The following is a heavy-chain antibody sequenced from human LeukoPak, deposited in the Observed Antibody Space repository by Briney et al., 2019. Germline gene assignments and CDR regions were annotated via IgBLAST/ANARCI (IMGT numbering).Heavy chain of an antibody. Sequence: QPGGSLRLSCVASGFTFSNYAMTWVRQAPGKGLEWVSTISGSGGTPNYADSVKGRFTISRDSSKSTLYLQMNSLRAEDTAVYFCAKGGPQFFDYWGQGSLVTVSS. CDR2: ISGSGGTP. D-gene: IGHD5-24*01. V-gene: IGHV3-23*01. J-gene: IGHJ4*02. CDR1: GFTFSNYA. CDR3: AKGGPQFFDY.